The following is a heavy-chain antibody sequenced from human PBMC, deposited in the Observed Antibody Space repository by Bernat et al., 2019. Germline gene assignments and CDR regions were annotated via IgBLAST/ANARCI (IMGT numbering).Heavy chain of an antibody. CDR2: IWYDGSDK. Sequence: VQLVESGGGVVQPGRSLKLSCAASGFTFSSYGMHWVRQTPGKGLEWVAVIWYDGSDKYYADSVKGRFTISRDNSKNTLYLQMNSLRAEDTAVYYCASLVVGGGNDGHDAFDIWGQGTMVTVSS. V-gene: IGHV3-33*01. CDR3: ASLVVGGGNDGHDAFDI. J-gene: IGHJ3*02. CDR1: GFTFSSYG. D-gene: IGHD2-15*01.